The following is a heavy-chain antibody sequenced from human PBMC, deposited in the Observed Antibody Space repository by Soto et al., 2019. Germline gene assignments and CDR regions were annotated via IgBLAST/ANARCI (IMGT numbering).Heavy chain of an antibody. J-gene: IGHJ6*02. V-gene: IGHV1-18*01. Sequence: GASVKVSCKASGYTFTSYGISWVRQAPGQGLEWMGWISAYNGNTNYAQKLQGRVTMTTDTSTSTAYMELRSLRSDDTAVYYCARDTYDFWGGYTGTLVHYYYYYGMDVWGQGTTVTVSS. D-gene: IGHD3-3*01. CDR1: GYTFTSYG. CDR3: ARDTYDFWGGYTGTLVHYYYYYGMDV. CDR2: ISAYNGNT.